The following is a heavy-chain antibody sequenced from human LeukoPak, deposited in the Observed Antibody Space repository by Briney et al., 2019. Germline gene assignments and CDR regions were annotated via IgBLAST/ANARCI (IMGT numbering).Heavy chain of an antibody. CDR1: GFTFSSYS. D-gene: IGHD3-3*01. V-gene: IGHV3-23*01. Sequence: GGSLRLSCAASGFTFSSYSMNWVRQAPGKGLEWVSAISGSGGSTYYADSVKGRFTISRDNSKNTLYLQMNSLRAEDTAVYYCAKDGVTSYDFWSGYYTGATYYFDYWGQGTLVTVSS. CDR3: AKDGVTSYDFWSGYYTGATYYFDY. CDR2: ISGSGGST. J-gene: IGHJ4*02.